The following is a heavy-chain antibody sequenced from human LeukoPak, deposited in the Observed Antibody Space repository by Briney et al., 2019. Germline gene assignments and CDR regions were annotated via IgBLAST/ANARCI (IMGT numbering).Heavy chain of an antibody. Sequence: PGGSLRLSCAASGFTFSRYDMHWVRHATGKSLEWVSAIGTVGDTYYPDSVKGRFTVSRDNSKNTLYLQMNSLRAEDTAVYYCAIGDSLGELSSSFEYWDQGTLVTVSS. D-gene: IGHD3-16*02. J-gene: IGHJ4*02. CDR2: IGTVGDT. V-gene: IGHV3-13*01. CDR3: AIGDSLGELSSSFEY. CDR1: GFTFSRYD.